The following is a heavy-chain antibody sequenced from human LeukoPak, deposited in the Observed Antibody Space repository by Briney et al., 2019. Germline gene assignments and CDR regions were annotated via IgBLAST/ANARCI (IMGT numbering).Heavy chain of an antibody. J-gene: IGHJ3*02. CDR1: GFTFGDYA. Sequence: PGGSLRLSCAASGFTFGDYAMSWVRQAPGKGLEWVGFIRSKAYGGTTEYAASVKGRFTISRDDSKSIAYLQMNSLKTEDTAVYYCTRDSPWRAFDIWGQGTMVTVSS. D-gene: IGHD3-3*01. V-gene: IGHV3-49*04. CDR3: TRDSPWRAFDI. CDR2: IRSKAYGGTT.